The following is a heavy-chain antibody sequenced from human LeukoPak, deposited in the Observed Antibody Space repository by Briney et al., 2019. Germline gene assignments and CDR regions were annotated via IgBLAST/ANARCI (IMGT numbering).Heavy chain of an antibody. CDR1: GGSISSTSYY. Sequence: SETLSLTCTVSGGSISSTSYYGGWVRQPPGKGLEWIGSISYSGRTYYNPSLKSRVTISVDTSRNQISLKLLSVTAADTAVYFCARDKNYSPDYWGQGTLVTVSS. CDR2: ISYSGRT. V-gene: IGHV4-39*02. CDR3: ARDKNYSPDY. J-gene: IGHJ4*02. D-gene: IGHD2-21*01.